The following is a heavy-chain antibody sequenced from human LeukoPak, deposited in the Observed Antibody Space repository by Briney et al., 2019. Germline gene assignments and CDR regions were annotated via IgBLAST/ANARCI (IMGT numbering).Heavy chain of an antibody. CDR1: GFTFSSYG. V-gene: IGHV3-33*01. J-gene: IGHJ4*02. D-gene: IGHD2-2*01. Sequence: GGSLRLSCAASGFTFSSYGMHWVRQAPGKGLEWVAAIWYDGSNKYYADSVKGRFTISRDNSKNTLYLQMNSLRAEDTAVYYCARDGYYCSSTSCYQGYFDYWGQGTLVTVSS. CDR3: ARDGYYCSSTSCYQGYFDY. CDR2: IWYDGSNK.